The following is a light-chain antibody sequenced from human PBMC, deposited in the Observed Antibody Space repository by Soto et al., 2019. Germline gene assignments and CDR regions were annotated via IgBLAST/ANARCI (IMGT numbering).Light chain of an antibody. CDR2: AAS. Sequence: AIRMTQSPSSLSASTGDRVTITCRASQGISSYLAWYQQKPGKAPKLLIYAASTLQSGVPSRFSGSGSGTDFTLTISCLQSEDFATYYCQQYYSHRTFGQGTKVDIK. CDR3: QQYYSHRT. CDR1: QGISSY. J-gene: IGKJ1*01. V-gene: IGKV1-8*01.